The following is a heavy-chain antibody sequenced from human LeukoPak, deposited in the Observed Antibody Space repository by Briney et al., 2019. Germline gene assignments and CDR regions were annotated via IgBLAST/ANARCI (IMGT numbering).Heavy chain of an antibody. Sequence: PSETLSLTCAVYGGSFSGYYWSWIRQPPGKGLEWIGEINHSGSTNYNPSLKSRVTISVDTSKNQLSLKLSSVTAADTAVYYCARPGPGGCFDYWGQGTLVTVSS. V-gene: IGHV4-34*01. J-gene: IGHJ4*02. CDR1: GGSFSGYY. CDR2: INHSGST. D-gene: IGHD3-10*01. CDR3: ARPGPGGCFDY.